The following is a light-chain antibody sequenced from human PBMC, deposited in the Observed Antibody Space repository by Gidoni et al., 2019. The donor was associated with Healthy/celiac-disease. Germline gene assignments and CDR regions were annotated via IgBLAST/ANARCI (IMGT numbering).Light chain of an antibody. J-gene: IGKJ1*01. CDR3: QQYNSYSWT. V-gene: IGKV1-5*03. Sequence: DIQMTQSPSTLSASVGDRVTIPCRASQSISSWLAWYQQKPGKAPKLLIYKASSLESGVPSRFSGSGSGAEFTLTISSLQPDDFATYYCQQYNSYSWTFGPGTKVEIK. CDR2: KAS. CDR1: QSISSW.